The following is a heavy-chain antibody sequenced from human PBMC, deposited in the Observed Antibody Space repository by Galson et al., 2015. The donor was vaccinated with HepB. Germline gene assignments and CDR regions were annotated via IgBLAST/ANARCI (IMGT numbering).Heavy chain of an antibody. Sequence: SLRLSCAASGFTFSAYAMSWVRQAPGRRLEWVAAISSTAAGTYHADSVKGRFTISRDNSRNTLYLQMNSLRAEDTALYYYAKTESGQCSGVRYYTFDYWGRGTLVTVSS. CDR2: ISSTAAGT. CDR3: AKTESGQCSGVRYYTFDY. J-gene: IGHJ4*02. D-gene: IGHD2-15*01. CDR1: GFTFSAYA. V-gene: IGHV3-23*01.